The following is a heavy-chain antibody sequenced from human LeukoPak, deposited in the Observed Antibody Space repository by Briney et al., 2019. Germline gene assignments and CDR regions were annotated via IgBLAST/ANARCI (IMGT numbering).Heavy chain of an antibody. CDR3: AKDQYSSGWYFTYQFDY. J-gene: IGHJ4*02. Sequence: GGSLRLSCAASGFTFSSYAMSWVRQAPGKGLEWVSGITGSGGSTYYADSVKGRFTISRDNSKNTLYLQMNSLRAEDTAVYYCAKDQYSSGWYFTYQFDYWGQGTLVTVSS. V-gene: IGHV3-23*01. D-gene: IGHD6-19*01. CDR2: ITGSGGST. CDR1: GFTFSSYA.